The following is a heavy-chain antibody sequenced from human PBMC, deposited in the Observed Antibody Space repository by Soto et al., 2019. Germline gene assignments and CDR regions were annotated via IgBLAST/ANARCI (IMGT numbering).Heavy chain of an antibody. V-gene: IGHV4-34*01. CDR1: GGSFSDFY. D-gene: IGHD6-19*01. J-gene: IGHJ4*02. CDR3: GPRGAVADPRGY. Sequence: QVQLQQWGAGLLKPSETLSLTCAVYGGSFSDFYWTWIRQLPGKGLEWIGEINHSGSTNYNPSLKSRVAISVDTSKNQFSLNLRSVTAADTAVYYCGPRGAVADPRGYWAQGTLVTVSS. CDR2: INHSGST.